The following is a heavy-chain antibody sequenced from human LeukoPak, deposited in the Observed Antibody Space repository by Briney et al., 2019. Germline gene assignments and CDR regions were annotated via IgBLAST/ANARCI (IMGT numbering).Heavy chain of an antibody. Sequence: GGSLRLSCAASGFTFSNAWMNWVRQAPGKGLEWVGRIKSKTDGGTTDYAAPVKGRFTTSRDDSKNTLYLQMNSLKTEDTAVYYCTTDPADHIVVVVAADYWGQGTLVTVSS. V-gene: IGHV3-15*07. CDR2: IKSKTDGGTT. D-gene: IGHD2-15*01. CDR1: GFTFSNAW. CDR3: TTDPADHIVVVVAADY. J-gene: IGHJ4*02.